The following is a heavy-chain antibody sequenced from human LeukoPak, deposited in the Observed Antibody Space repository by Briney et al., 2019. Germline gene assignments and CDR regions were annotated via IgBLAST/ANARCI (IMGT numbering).Heavy chain of an antibody. Sequence: GGSLRLSCAASGFTFSSYGMSWVRQAPGKGLEWVSAISGSGGSTYYADSVKGRFTISRDDSKNTLYLQMNSLRAEDTAVYYCAKGYTPEYYYDSSGYFYYWGQGTLVTVSS. CDR1: GFTFSSYG. CDR3: AKGYTPEYYYDSSGYFYY. J-gene: IGHJ4*02. V-gene: IGHV3-23*01. CDR2: ISGSGGST. D-gene: IGHD3-22*01.